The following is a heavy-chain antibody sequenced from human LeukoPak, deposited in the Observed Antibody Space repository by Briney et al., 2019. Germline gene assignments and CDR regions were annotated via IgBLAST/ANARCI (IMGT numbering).Heavy chain of an antibody. Sequence: SVKVSCKASGGTFSSYAISWVRQAPGQGLEWMGGIIPIFGTANYAQKFQGRVTLTADKSTSTAYMELNSLRSEDTAVYYCARARAYNYPFDHWSQGILVTVSS. CDR3: ARARAYNYPFDH. V-gene: IGHV1-69*06. J-gene: IGHJ4*02. D-gene: IGHD5-18*01. CDR2: IIPIFGTA. CDR1: GGTFSSYA.